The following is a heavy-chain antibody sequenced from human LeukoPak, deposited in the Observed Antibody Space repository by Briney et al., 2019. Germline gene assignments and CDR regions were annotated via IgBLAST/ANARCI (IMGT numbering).Heavy chain of an antibody. CDR3: AKDPGFYYYYFMDV. V-gene: IGHV3-23*01. J-gene: IGHJ6*03. CDR2: ISGGGGST. Sequence: GGSLRLSCSASGFTFSSYATSWVRQTPGKGLEWVSAISGGGGSTYYADSVKGRFTISRDNSKNTLYLQMNSLRAEDTAVYYCAKDPGFYYYYFMDVWGKGTTVTVSS. CDR1: GFTFSSYA.